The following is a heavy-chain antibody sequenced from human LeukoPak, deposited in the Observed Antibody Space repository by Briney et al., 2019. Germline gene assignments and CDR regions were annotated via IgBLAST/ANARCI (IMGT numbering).Heavy chain of an antibody. CDR1: GFTFSSYA. V-gene: IGHV3-7*03. CDR3: ARDSGWFRFDY. D-gene: IGHD6-13*01. Sequence: PGGSLRLSCAASGFTFSSYAMHWVRQAPGNGLEWVANIKEDGSQKYYVDSVKGRFTISRDNAKNSLFLQTNSLRADDTAVYYCARDSGWFRFDYWGQGTLVTVSS. J-gene: IGHJ4*02. CDR2: IKEDGSQK.